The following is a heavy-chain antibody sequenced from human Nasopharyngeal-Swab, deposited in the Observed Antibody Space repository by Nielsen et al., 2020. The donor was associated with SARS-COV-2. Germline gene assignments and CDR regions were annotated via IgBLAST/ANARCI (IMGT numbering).Heavy chain of an antibody. Sequence: SCAASGFTFRSYAISWVRQAPGKGLEWVSVISGSDHTTYYADSVKGRFTISRDNSKNTLYLQMNSLRAEDTALYYCAKGDGLGATTASFDYWGQGTLVTVSS. D-gene: IGHD5-24*01. J-gene: IGHJ4*02. CDR3: AKGDGLGATTASFDY. V-gene: IGHV3-23*01. CDR1: GFTFRSYA. CDR2: ISGSDHTT.